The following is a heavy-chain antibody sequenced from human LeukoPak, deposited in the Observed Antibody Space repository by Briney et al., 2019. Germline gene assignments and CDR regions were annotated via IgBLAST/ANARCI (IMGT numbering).Heavy chain of an antibody. CDR3: ARVKKLMPEFEF. Sequence: ASVKVSCKASGYTFIDYYIHWVRQAPGQGLEWMGWINPNSGAPNYAQKFQGRVSMTRDTSTSTAYMDLSSLRSDDTAVYYCARVKKLMPEFEFWGQGTLVTVS. CDR2: INPNSGAP. D-gene: IGHD2-2*01. J-gene: IGHJ4*02. CDR1: GYTFIDYY. V-gene: IGHV1-2*02.